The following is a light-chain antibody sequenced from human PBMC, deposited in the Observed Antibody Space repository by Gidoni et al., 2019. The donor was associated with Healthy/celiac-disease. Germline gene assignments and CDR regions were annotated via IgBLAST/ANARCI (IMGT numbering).Light chain of an antibody. CDR2: AAS. J-gene: IGKJ2*01. Sequence: DIQMTQSPSSLSASVGDRVTITCRASQSSTSYLNLYQQKPGKAPKLLIYAASSLQSGVPSRFSGSGSGTDFTLSSSSLQDEDVATCHWRQSYSTPRTFGQGTKVEIK. CDR1: QSSTSY. CDR3: RQSYSTPRT. V-gene: IGKV1-39*01.